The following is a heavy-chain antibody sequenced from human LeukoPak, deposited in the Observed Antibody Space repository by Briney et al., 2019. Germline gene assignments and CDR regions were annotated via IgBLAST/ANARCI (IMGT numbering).Heavy chain of an antibody. Sequence: SVKVSCKASGYTFTGYYMHWVRQAPGQGLEWMGGIIPIFGTANYAQKFQGRVTITADESTSTAYMELSSLRSEDTAVYYCARDDEKLVRWRIQLHRYYYYMDVWGKGTTVTVSS. CDR3: ARDDEKLVRWRIQLHRYYYYMDV. D-gene: IGHD5-18*01. V-gene: IGHV1-69*13. CDR1: GYTFTGYY. CDR2: IIPIFGTA. J-gene: IGHJ6*03.